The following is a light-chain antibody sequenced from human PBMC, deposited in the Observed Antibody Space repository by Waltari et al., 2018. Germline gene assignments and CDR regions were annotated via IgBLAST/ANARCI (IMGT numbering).Light chain of an antibody. Sequence: QSALTQPPSASGSPGPSVTIPCTGTSSDVGGYNYVSWYQQHPGKAPKLMIYEVARRPSGVPDRFSGSKSGNTASLTVSGLQAEDEADYYCSSYAGSKNYVFGTGTKVTVL. CDR3: SSYAGSKNYV. V-gene: IGLV2-8*01. CDR1: SSDVGGYNY. J-gene: IGLJ1*01. CDR2: EVA.